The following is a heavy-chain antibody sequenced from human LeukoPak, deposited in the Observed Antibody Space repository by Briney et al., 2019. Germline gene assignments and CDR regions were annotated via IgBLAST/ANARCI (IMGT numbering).Heavy chain of an antibody. V-gene: IGHV3-21*05. Sequence: PGGSLRLSCAASGFSFSIYEMNWVRQAPGKGLEWVSYISSSSSYIYYADSVKGRFTISRDNAKNSLYLQMNSLRAEDTAVYYCAMSGGSRGIHWGQGTLVTVSS. CDR2: ISSSSSYI. J-gene: IGHJ4*02. D-gene: IGHD6-13*01. CDR3: AMSGGSRGIH. CDR1: GFSFSIYE.